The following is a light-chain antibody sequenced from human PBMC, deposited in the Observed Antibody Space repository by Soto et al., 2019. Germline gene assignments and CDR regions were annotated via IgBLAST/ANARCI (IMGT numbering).Light chain of an antibody. CDR3: QQRSNCPIT. CDR2: DAS. CDR1: QSVSSY. V-gene: IGKV3-11*01. J-gene: IGKJ5*01. Sequence: EIVLTQTPATLSSSPGERAILSGRARQSVSSYLAWYQQKPGQAPRLLIYDASNRATGIPARFSGSGSGTDFTLTISSLEPEDFAVYYCQQRSNCPITFGQGARLEIK.